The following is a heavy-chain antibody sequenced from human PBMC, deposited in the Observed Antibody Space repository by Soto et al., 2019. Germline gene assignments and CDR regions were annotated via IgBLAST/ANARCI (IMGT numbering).Heavy chain of an antibody. D-gene: IGHD5-18*01. J-gene: IGHJ6*02. V-gene: IGHV4-4*02. CDR3: ARAWPSVDSYGSGVMDV. Sequence: QVQLQESGPGLVKPSGTLSVTCAVSGGSISSSNWWNWVRQPPGKGLEWIGEIYHSGSTNYNPSLRSRVTISLDKSKTQCSLRVKSVTAADTAEYYCARAWPSVDSYGSGVMDVWGQGTTVTVSS. CDR2: IYHSGST. CDR1: GGSISSSNW.